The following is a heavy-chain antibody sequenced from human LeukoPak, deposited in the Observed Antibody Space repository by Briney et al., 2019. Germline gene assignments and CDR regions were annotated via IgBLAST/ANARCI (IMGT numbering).Heavy chain of an antibody. CDR2: IYHSGST. V-gene: IGHV4-59*01. Sequence: SETLSLTCSVSGVFINSDYWSWIRRPPGKGLEWIGYIYHSGSTYYNPSLTSRVTISVDTSKNQFSLKLSSVTAADTAVYYCARGTQYSSSWYYFDYWGQGILVTVSS. CDR1: GVFINSDY. CDR3: ARGTQYSSSWYYFDY. D-gene: IGHD6-13*01. J-gene: IGHJ4*02.